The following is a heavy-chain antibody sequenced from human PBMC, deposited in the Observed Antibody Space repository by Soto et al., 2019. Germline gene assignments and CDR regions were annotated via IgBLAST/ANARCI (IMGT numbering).Heavy chain of an antibody. CDR1: GFTFSSYA. V-gene: IGHV3-23*01. CDR2: ISGSGGST. CDR3: AKPLAHYYDSSGLVVYAFDI. Sequence: EVQLLESGGGLVQPGGSLRLSCAASGFTFSSYAMSWVRQAPGKGLEWVSAISGSGGSTYYADSVKGRFTISRDNSKNTLYLQMNSLRAEDTAVYYCAKPLAHYYDSSGLVVYAFDIGGQGTMVTVSS. J-gene: IGHJ3*02. D-gene: IGHD3-22*01.